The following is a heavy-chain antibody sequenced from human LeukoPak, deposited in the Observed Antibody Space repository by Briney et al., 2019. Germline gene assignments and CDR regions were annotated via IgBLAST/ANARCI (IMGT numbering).Heavy chain of an antibody. J-gene: IGHJ4*02. Sequence: SETLSLTCTVSGGSISSYYWSWIRQPPGKGLEWIGYIYYSGSTNYNPSLKSRVTISVDTSKNQFSLKLSSVTAADTAVYYCARGRLRIYYFDYWGQGTLVTVSS. CDR3: ARGRLRIYYFDY. V-gene: IGHV4-59*12. CDR1: GGSISSYY. CDR2: IYYSGST. D-gene: IGHD5-12*01.